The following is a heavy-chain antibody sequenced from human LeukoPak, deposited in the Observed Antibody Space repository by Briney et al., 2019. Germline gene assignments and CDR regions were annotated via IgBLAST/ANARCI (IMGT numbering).Heavy chain of an antibody. V-gene: IGHV1-24*01. CDR2: FDPEDGET. D-gene: IGHD3-22*01. J-gene: IGHJ4*02. CDR1: GYTHTELS. Sequence: GASVKVSCKVSGYTHTELSMHWVRQAPGKGLEWMGGFDPEDGETIYAQKFQGRVTMTEDTSTDTAYMELSSLRSEDTAVYYCATDTHYYDPRWGGYWGQGTLVTVSS. CDR3: ATDTHYYDPRWGGY.